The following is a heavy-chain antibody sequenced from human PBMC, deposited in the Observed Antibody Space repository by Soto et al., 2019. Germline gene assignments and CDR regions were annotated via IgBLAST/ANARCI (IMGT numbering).Heavy chain of an antibody. CDR2: IIPIFGTA. CDR1: GGTFSSYA. D-gene: IGHD3-3*01. V-gene: IGHV1-69*13. Sequence: ASVKVSCKASGGTFSSYAISWVRQAPGQGLERMGGIIPIFGTANYAQKFQGRVTITADESTSTAYMELSSLRSEDTAVYYCATVWFFGGVVTPCYCYGMDVWGQATMVTVYS. J-gene: IGHJ6*01. CDR3: ATVWFFGGVVTPCYCYGMDV.